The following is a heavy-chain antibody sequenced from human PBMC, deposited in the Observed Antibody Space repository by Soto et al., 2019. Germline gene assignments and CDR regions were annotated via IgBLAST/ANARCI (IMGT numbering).Heavy chain of an antibody. J-gene: IGHJ6*02. V-gene: IGHV3-33*01. CDR2: IWYDGSND. D-gene: IGHD2-2*01. Sequence: GGSLRLSCAASGFTFSSYGVHWVRQAPGKGLEWVAVIWYDGSNDDYVDSVKGRFTISRDNSNNMLYLEMNRLRAEDTAIYYCTRGYCSSYSCYGAAMDVWGQGTTVTVSS. CDR3: TRGYCSSYSCYGAAMDV. CDR1: GFTFSSYG.